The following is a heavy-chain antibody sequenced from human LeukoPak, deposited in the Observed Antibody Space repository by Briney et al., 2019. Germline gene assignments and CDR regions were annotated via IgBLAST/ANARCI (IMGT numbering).Heavy chain of an antibody. CDR3: AKDRENSGWKRRFDY. CDR2: IYSGGST. D-gene: IGHD6-19*01. Sequence: PGGSLRLSCAASGFTVSSNYMSWVRQAPGKGLEWVSVIYSGGSTYYADSVKGRFTISRDNSKNTLYLQMNSLRAEDTAVYYCAKDRENSGWKRRFDYWGQGTLVTVSS. CDR1: GFTVSSNY. J-gene: IGHJ4*02. V-gene: IGHV3-53*01.